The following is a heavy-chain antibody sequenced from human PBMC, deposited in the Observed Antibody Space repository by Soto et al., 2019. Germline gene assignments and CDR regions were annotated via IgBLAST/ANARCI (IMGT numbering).Heavy chain of an antibody. Sequence: SETLSLTCAVSGGSISSSYWWSWLRQPPGMGLEWIGEIHHSGSTNYNPSLKSRVTISVDKSKNQFSLRLSSVTAADTAVYYCARDFTLFGVVPRWFDPWGQGTLVTVSS. CDR2: IHHSGST. CDR1: GGSISSSYW. CDR3: ARDFTLFGVVPRWFDP. V-gene: IGHV4-4*02. D-gene: IGHD3-3*01. J-gene: IGHJ5*02.